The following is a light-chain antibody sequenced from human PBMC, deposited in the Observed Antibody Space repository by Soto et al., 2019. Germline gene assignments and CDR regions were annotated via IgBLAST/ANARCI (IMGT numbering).Light chain of an antibody. V-gene: IGLV2-14*01. CDR2: DVS. CDR1: SSDVGGYNY. CDR3: SSYTSSSTYV. J-gene: IGLJ1*01. Sequence: QSVLTQPASVSGSPGQSITISCTGTSSDVGGYNYVSWYQQHPGKAPKLMIYDVSNRPSGVSNRFFGSKSGNTASLTISGLQAEDEADYYCSSYTSSSTYVFGTGTKV.